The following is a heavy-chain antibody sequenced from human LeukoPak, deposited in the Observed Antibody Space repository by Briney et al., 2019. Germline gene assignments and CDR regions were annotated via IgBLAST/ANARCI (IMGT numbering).Heavy chain of an antibody. Sequence: PGGSLSLSCAASGFTFSNYAMHWVRQAPGKGLEWVALISYDGSNKYYADSVKGRFTISRDNSKNTLYLQMNSLRAEDTAVYYCARQSYAGFYWGQGSPVTVSS. CDR1: GFTFSNYA. V-gene: IGHV3-30-3*01. CDR3: ARQSYAGFY. D-gene: IGHD1-26*01. J-gene: IGHJ4*02. CDR2: ISYDGSNK.